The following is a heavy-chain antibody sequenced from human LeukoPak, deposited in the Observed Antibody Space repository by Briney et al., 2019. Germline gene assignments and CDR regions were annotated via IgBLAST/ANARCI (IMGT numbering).Heavy chain of an antibody. CDR3: ARIGYYDSSGYSTTHDY. CDR2: ISYDGSNK. CDR1: GFTSSSYA. J-gene: IGHJ4*02. V-gene: IGHV3-30*04. Sequence: PGRSLRLSCAASGFTSSSYAMHWVRQAPGKGLEWVAVISYDGSNKYYADSVKGRFTISRDNSKNTLYLQMNSLRAEDTAVYYCARIGYYDSSGYSTTHDYWGQGTLVTVSS. D-gene: IGHD3-22*01.